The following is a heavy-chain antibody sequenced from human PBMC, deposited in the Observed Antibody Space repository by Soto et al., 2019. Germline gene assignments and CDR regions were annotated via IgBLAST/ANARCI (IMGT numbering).Heavy chain of an antibody. CDR2: ISHDGSNK. D-gene: IGHD4-4*01. Sequence: GGSLRLSCAASGFTFSSYGIHWVRQAPGKGLEWVAVISHDGSNKYYADSVKGRFTISRDNSKNTLYLQMNSLKTEDTAVYYCAKGSTVTAGVLDYWGQGTLVTVSS. CDR1: GFTFSSYG. J-gene: IGHJ4*02. CDR3: AKGSTVTAGVLDY. V-gene: IGHV3-30*18.